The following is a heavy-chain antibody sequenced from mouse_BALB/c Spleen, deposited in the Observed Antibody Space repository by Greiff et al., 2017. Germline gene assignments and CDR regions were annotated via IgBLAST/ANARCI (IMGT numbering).Heavy chain of an antibody. J-gene: IGHJ4*01. Sequence: EVKLVESGGGLVQPGGSRKLSCAASGFTFSSFGMHWVRQAPEKGLEWVAYISSGSSTIYYADTVKGRFTISRDNPKNTLFLQMTSLRSEDTAMYYCARHKTGTYAMDYWGQGTSVTVSS. CDR3: ARHKTGTYAMDY. CDR2: ISSGSSTI. D-gene: IGHD4-1*01. CDR1: GFTFSSFG. V-gene: IGHV5-17*02.